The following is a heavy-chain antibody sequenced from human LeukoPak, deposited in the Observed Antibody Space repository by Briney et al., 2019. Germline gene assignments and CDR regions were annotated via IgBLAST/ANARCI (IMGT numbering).Heavy chain of an antibody. J-gene: IGHJ6*03. CDR2: IIWNRGSI. Sequence: TGGSLTLSCAASGFTIDAYGMHWLRQAPGKGLEGVSGIIWNRGSIVYADSVKGRFTIYRDNAKNSLYLQMNSLRSEDMALYYCAKGSYDYGGVGYYMDVWGQGTTVTVSS. CDR3: AKGSYDYGGVGYYMDV. D-gene: IGHD3-16*01. V-gene: IGHV3-9*03. CDR1: GFTIDAYG.